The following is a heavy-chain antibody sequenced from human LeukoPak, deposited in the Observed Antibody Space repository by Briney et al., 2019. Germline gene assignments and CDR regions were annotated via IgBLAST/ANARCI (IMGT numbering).Heavy chain of an antibody. J-gene: IGHJ5*02. V-gene: IGHV3-21*04. CDR3: AKDSGSSSGYESWFDP. CDR2: ISRTSEAI. D-gene: IGHD5-12*01. CDR1: GFTVSTNY. Sequence: GGSLRLSCAASGFTVSTNYMSWVRQAPGKGLEGISIISRTSEAIFYADSLKGRFTISRDNAKNSLYLQMNSLRVEDTALYYCAKDSGSSSGYESWFDPWGQGTLVTVSS.